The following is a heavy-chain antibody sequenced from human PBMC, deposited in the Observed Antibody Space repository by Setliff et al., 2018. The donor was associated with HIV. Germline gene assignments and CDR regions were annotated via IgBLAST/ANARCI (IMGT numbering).Heavy chain of an antibody. CDR2: IYYSGST. Sequence: PSETLSLTCTVSGGSISSSSYYWGWIRQPPGKGLEWIGSIYYSGSTYYNPSLKSRVTISVDTSKNQFSLKLSSVTAADTAVYYCASTSSLGSSFDYWGQGTLVTVPQ. D-gene: IGHD6-6*01. V-gene: IGHV4-39*01. CDR3: ASTSSLGSSFDY. CDR1: GGSISSSSYY. J-gene: IGHJ4*02.